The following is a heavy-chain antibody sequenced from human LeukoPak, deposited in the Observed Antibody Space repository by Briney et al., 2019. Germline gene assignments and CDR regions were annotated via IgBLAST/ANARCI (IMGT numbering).Heavy chain of an antibody. Sequence: PGXXLRLSCAASGFTFSSYWMSWVRQVPGKGLEWVANIKQDGSEKHYVDSVKGRFTVSRDNAKNSLYLEMNSLRAEDTAVYYCARDADLGTTITGAFDIWGQGTMVTVSS. CDR3: ARDADLGTTITGAFDI. CDR2: IKQDGSEK. V-gene: IGHV3-7*01. CDR1: GFTFSSYW. J-gene: IGHJ3*02. D-gene: IGHD5-24*01.